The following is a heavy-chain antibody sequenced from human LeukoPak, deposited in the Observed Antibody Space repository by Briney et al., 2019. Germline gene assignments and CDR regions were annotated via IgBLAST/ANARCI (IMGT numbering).Heavy chain of an antibody. CDR3: ARDGRYNWNYWFDP. Sequence: PGGSLRLSCAASGFTFSSYSMNWVRQAPGKGLEWVSSISSSSSYIYYADSVKGRFPISRDNAKNSLYLQMNSLRAEDTAVYYCARDGRYNWNYWFDPWGQGTLVTVSS. J-gene: IGHJ5*02. CDR2: ISSSSSYI. V-gene: IGHV3-21*01. D-gene: IGHD1-7*01. CDR1: GFTFSSYS.